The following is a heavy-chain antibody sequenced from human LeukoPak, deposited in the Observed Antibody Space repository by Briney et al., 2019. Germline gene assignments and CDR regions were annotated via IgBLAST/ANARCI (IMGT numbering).Heavy chain of an antibody. V-gene: IGHV3-74*01. CDR2: IDSDGSST. J-gene: IGHJ6*02. Sequence: GGSLRLSCAASGFTFSSYWMHLVRQAPGEGLVLVSRIDSDGSSTSYADSVKGRFTISRDNAKNTLYLQMNSLRAEDTAVYYCARGPPAKPMDVWGQGTTVTVSS. CDR3: ARGPPAKPMDV. CDR1: GFTFSSYW.